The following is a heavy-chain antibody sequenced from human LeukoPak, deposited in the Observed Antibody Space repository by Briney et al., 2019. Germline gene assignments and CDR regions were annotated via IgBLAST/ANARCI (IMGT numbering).Heavy chain of an antibody. CDR1: GFSFTTFW. J-gene: IGHJ4*02. CDR3: ARQSQDSVDY. CDR2: IYPGDSDT. Sequence: GESLNISCKGSGFSFTTFWIGWVRQMPGKGLEWMGIIYPGDSDTRYSPSFQGQVTISADKSISTAYLQWSSLKASDTAMYYCARQSQDSVDYWGQGTLVTVSS. V-gene: IGHV5-51*01. D-gene: IGHD1-26*01.